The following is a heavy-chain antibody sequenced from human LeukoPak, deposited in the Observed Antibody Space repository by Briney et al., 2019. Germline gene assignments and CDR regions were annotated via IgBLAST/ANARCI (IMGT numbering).Heavy chain of an antibody. D-gene: IGHD3-10*01. Sequence: ASVKVSCKASGYTFTGYYMHWVRQAPGQGLEWMGRINPNSGGTNYAQKFQGRVTMTRDTSISTAYMELSRLRSDDTAVYYCASRAFVVRGVTSSSYGFDPWGQGTLVTVSS. J-gene: IGHJ5*02. CDR3: ASRAFVVRGVTSSSYGFDP. CDR2: INPNSGGT. V-gene: IGHV1-2*06. CDR1: GYTFTGYY.